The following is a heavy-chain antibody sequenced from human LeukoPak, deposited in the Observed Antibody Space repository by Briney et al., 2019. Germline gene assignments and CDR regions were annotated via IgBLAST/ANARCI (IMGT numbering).Heavy chain of an antibody. CDR3: AGSLSGWDGGDC. D-gene: IGHD6-19*01. CDR2: VHTSGDT. Sequence: SETLSPTCTVSGGSINSYYWSWIRQPAGKGLEYIGRVHTSGDTNCNPSLNSRVTMSVDTSKNQFSLKLTSVTAADTAVYYCAGSLSGWDGGDCWGQGTLVTVSS. V-gene: IGHV4-4*07. J-gene: IGHJ4*02. CDR1: GGSINSYY.